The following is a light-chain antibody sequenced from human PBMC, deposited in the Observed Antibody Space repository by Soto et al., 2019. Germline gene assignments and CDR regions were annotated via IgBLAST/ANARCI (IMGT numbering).Light chain of an antibody. CDR3: AAWDDSLGGV. CDR2: RNN. J-gene: IGLJ1*01. Sequence: QSVLTQPPSASGTPGQRVTISCSGSSYNIGSNYVYWYQQLPGTAPKLLIYRNNQRPSGVPDRFSGSKSGTSASLAISGLRSEDEADYYCAAWDDSLGGVFGTGTKLTVL. V-gene: IGLV1-47*01. CDR1: SYNIGSNY.